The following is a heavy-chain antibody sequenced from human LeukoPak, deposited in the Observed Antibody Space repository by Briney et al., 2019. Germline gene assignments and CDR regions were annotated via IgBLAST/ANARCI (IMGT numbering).Heavy chain of an antibody. CDR1: GGSISSGGYY. J-gene: IGHJ4*02. CDR3: ARDRDTAYIDY. CDR2: IYYSGST. Sequence: PSQSLSLACTVSGGSISSGGYYWSWIRQHPGEGLEWIGYIYYSGSTYYNPSLKSRVTISVDTSKNQFSLKLSSVTAADTAVYYCARDRDTAYIDYWGQGTLVTVSS. D-gene: IGHD5-18*01. V-gene: IGHV4-31*03.